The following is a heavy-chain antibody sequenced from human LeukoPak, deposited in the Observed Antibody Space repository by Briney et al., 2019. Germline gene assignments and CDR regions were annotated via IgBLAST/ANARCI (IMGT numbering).Heavy chain of an antibody. CDR2: IYNSGST. Sequence: SETLSLTCTVSGYSISSGYFWGWIRQTPGKGLEWIGSIYNSGSTYYNPSLKSRVTLSVDTSKNQFSLQLNSVTAADTAVYYCAKSNGYGLIDIWGQGTMVTVSS. CDR3: AKSNGYGLIDI. J-gene: IGHJ3*02. CDR1: GYSISSGYF. V-gene: IGHV4-38-2*02. D-gene: IGHD3-10*01.